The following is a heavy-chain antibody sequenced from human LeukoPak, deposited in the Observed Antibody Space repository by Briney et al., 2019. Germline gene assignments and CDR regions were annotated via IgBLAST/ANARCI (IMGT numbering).Heavy chain of an antibody. CDR3: ARGGTVTRGFDY. V-gene: IGHV3-23*01. CDR1: GFTFSSYA. D-gene: IGHD4-11*01. J-gene: IGHJ4*02. Sequence: GGSLRLSCAASGFTFSSYAMSWVRQAPGKGLEWVSAISGSGGSTYYADSVKGRFTISRDNSKNTLYLQMNSLRAEDTAVYYCARGGTVTRGFDYWGQGTLVTVSS. CDR2: ISGSGGST.